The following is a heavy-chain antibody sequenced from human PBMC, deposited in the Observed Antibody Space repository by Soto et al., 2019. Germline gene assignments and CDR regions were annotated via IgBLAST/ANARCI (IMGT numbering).Heavy chain of an antibody. CDR1: GFTFSSYS. V-gene: IGHV3-21*01. D-gene: IGHD3-3*01. CDR3: ARESGYYTYGMDV. Sequence: GGSLRLCCAASGFTFSSYSMNWVRQAPGKGLEWVSSISSSSSYIYYADSVKGRFTISRDNAKNSLYLQMNSLRAEDTAVYYCARESGYYTYGMDVWGQGTTVTVSS. J-gene: IGHJ6*02. CDR2: ISSSSSYI.